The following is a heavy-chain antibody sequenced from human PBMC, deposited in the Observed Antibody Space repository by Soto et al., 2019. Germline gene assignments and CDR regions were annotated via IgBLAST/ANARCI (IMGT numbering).Heavy chain of an antibody. CDR3: ARDFTTVVTPGVFNFDY. Sequence: GGSLRLSCAASGFTFSSYAMHWVRQAPGKGLEWVAVISYDGSNKYYADSVKGRFTISRDNSKNTLYLQMNSLRAEDTAVYYCARDFTTVVTPGVFNFDYWGQGTLVTVSS. CDR1: GFTFSSYA. V-gene: IGHV3-30-3*01. D-gene: IGHD4-17*01. CDR2: ISYDGSNK. J-gene: IGHJ4*02.